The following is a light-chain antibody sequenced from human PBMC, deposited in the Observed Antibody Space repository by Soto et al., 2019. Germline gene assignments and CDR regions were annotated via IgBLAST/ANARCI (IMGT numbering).Light chain of an antibody. CDR1: SSDVGTYNY. Sequence: QSALTQPRSVSGSPGQSVTISCTGTSSDVGTYNYVSWYQQHPGKAPKLVIYDVTKRPSGVPDRFSGSKSGNTASLTISGLQAEDEAAYYCCSYAGSSLWVFGGATKLTVL. V-gene: IGLV2-11*01. J-gene: IGLJ3*02. CDR2: DVT. CDR3: CSYAGSSLWV.